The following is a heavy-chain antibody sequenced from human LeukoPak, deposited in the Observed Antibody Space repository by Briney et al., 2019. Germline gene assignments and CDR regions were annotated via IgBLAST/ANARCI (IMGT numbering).Heavy chain of an antibody. CDR1: GFTFSSYG. CDR2: TWNDGSNK. CDR3: ARDYCSSTSCLFDY. Sequence: GRSLRLFCAASGFTFSSYGMHWVRQAPGQGLEWVAVTWNDGSNKYYVDSVKGRFTISRDNSKNTLYLQMNSLRTEDTAVYYCARDYCSSTSCLFDYWGQGTLVTVSS. D-gene: IGHD2-2*01. J-gene: IGHJ4*02. V-gene: IGHV3-33*01.